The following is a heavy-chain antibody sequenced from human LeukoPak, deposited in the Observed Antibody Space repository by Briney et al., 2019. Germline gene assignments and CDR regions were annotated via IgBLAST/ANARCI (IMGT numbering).Heavy chain of an antibody. CDR2: MNPNSGNT. D-gene: IGHD3-10*01. CDR3: ARGQNYYGSGSSDY. J-gene: IGHJ4*02. V-gene: IGHV1-8*01. Sequence: SVKVSCKASGYTFTSYDINWVRQDTGQGLEWMGWMNPNSGNTGYAQKFQRRVTMTRNTSISTAYMELSSLRSEDTAVYYCARGQNYYGSGSSDYWGQGTLVSVSS. CDR1: GYTFTSYD.